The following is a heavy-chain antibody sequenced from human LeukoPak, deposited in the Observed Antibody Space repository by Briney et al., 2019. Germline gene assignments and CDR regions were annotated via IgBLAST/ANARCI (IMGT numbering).Heavy chain of an antibody. Sequence: ASVKVSCKASGYTFTSYYINWVRQATGQGRECMGWMNPNSGNTGYAQKFQGRVTMTRNTSISTAYMELSSLRSEDTAVYYCARVLTTEDAFDIWGQGTMVTVSS. J-gene: IGHJ3*02. CDR1: GYTFTSYY. D-gene: IGHD4-11*01. CDR3: ARVLTTEDAFDI. CDR2: MNPNSGNT. V-gene: IGHV1-8*02.